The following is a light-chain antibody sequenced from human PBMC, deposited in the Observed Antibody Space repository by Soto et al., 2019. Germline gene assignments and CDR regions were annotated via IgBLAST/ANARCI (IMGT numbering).Light chain of an antibody. CDR3: QQYGTSPRT. J-gene: IGKJ1*01. CDR1: QSVRSSY. V-gene: IGKV3-20*01. Sequence: EIVLPQFPGTLSFSPGERATLSCRASQSVRSSYLAWYQQKPGQAPRLLIYGASSRATGIPDRFSGSGSGTDFTLTISRLEPEDFAVYYCQQYGTSPRTFGQGTKVEIK. CDR2: GAS.